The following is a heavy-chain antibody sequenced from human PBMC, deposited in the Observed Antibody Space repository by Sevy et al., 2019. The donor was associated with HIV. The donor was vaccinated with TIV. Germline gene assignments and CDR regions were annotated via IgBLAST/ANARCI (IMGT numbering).Heavy chain of an antibody. D-gene: IGHD3-9*01. CDR2: ISWNSGSI. CDR1: GFTFDDYA. V-gene: IGHV3-9*01. Sequence: GGSLRLSCAASGFTFDDYAMHWVRQAPGKGLEWVSGISWNSGSIGYAVSLKGRFTISRDNAKNSLYLQMNSLRAEDTALYYCAKDSYYDILTGPGAFDIWGQGTMVTVSS. J-gene: IGHJ3*02. CDR3: AKDSYYDILTGPGAFDI.